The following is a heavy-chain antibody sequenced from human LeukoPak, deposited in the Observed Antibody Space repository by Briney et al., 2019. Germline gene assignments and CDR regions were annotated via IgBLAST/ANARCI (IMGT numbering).Heavy chain of an antibody. CDR1: GYSFTSYW. J-gene: IGHJ3*01. Sequence: GESLQISCKGSGYSFTSYWIGWVRQMPGKGLEWMGIIYPGDSDTRYSPSFQGQVTISADMSTNTAYLQLGSLKASDSATYYCAREWTKAFDVWGRGTTVIVSS. CDR2: IYPGDSDT. D-gene: IGHD3-3*01. CDR3: AREWTKAFDV. V-gene: IGHV5-51*01.